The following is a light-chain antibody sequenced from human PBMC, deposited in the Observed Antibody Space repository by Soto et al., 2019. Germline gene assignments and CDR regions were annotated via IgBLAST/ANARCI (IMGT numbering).Light chain of an antibody. CDR3: QQRASWPYT. Sequence: EIVLTQSPDTLSLSPGEGATLSCRASHDVSVSLVWYRQRPGQSPRLLIHDASNRATDISARFSDSGSGTDFTLTIGSLEPEESALYYCQQRASWPYTSGQGTKVEIK. CDR1: HDVSVS. CDR2: DAS. J-gene: IGKJ2*01. V-gene: IGKV3-11*01.